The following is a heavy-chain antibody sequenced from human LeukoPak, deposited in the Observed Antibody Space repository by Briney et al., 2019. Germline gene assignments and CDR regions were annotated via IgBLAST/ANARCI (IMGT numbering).Heavy chain of an antibody. V-gene: IGHV4-39*01. CDR3: ARLPAITSFDY. D-gene: IGHD1-14*01. J-gene: IGHJ4*02. CDR2: VFYTGST. CDR1: GGSISSSSYY. Sequence: SETLSLTCTVSGGSISSSSYYWGWIRQPPGKGLEWVGNVFYTGSTSYNPSLKSRVTISVDTSKNQFSLKLTSVTAADTAVYYCARLPAITSFDYWGQGTLVTVSS.